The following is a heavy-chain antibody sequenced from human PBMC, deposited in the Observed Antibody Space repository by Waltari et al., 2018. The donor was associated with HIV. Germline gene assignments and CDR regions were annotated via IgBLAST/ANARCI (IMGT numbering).Heavy chain of an antibody. V-gene: IGHV4-34*01. J-gene: IGHJ4*02. Sequence: VQVHQWGAGLLKPSETLSLTCAVYGGSLSGYHWNWIRQPPGKGLEWIGEVNHSGITNCNPSLKSRVTISIDTSKNQFSLKLTSVTAADTAVYYCAISEAVAALIDYWGQGTLVTVSS. CDR3: AISEAVAALIDY. CDR1: GGSLSGYH. CDR2: VNHSGIT. D-gene: IGHD6-13*01.